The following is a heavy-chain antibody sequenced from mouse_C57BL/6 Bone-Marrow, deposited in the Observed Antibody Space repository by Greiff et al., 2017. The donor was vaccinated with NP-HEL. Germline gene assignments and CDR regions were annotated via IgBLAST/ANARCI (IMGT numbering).Heavy chain of an antibody. V-gene: IGHV6-3*01. CDR3: VYYSNPYYYAMDY. J-gene: IGHJ4*01. D-gene: IGHD2-5*01. Sequence: EVKVEESGGGLVQPGGSMKLSCVASGFTFSNYWMNWVRQSPEKGLEWVAQIRLKSDNYATHYAESVKGRFTISRDDSKSSVYLQMNNLRAEDTGIYYCVYYSNPYYYAMDYWGQGTSVTVSS. CDR1: GFTFSNYW. CDR2: IRLKSDNYAT.